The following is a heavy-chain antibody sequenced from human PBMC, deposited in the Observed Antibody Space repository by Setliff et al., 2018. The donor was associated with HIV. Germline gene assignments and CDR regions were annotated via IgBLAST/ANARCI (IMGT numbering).Heavy chain of an antibody. Sequence: PSETLSLTCSVSGGPMTSYYWSWLRQTPGKGLEWIGYIHSSGTTKYNPTLKSRVSISIDTSKNQFSLKVNSVTAADTAVYKCAREITVPCHDAFEIWGRGTLVTVSS. D-gene: IGHD1-20*01. CDR1: GGPMTSYY. CDR3: AREITVPCHDAFEI. J-gene: IGHJ3*02. V-gene: IGHV4-59*01. CDR2: IHSSGTT.